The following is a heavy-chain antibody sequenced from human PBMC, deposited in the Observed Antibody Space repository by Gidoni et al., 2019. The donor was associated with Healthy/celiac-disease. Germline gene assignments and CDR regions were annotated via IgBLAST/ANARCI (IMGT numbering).Heavy chain of an antibody. J-gene: IGHJ4*02. CDR3: AHRLHEWSTPGGYYFDY. V-gene: IGHV2-5*01. CDR1: GFSLSPSGVG. CDR2: IYWNDDK. Sequence: QITLKESGPTLVKPTQTLTLTCTFSGFSLSPSGVGVGWIRQPPGKALEWLALIYWNDDKRYSPSLKSRLTITKDTSKNQVVLTMTNMDPVDTATYYCAHRLHEWSTPGGYYFDYWGQGTLVTVSS. D-gene: IGHD3-3*01.